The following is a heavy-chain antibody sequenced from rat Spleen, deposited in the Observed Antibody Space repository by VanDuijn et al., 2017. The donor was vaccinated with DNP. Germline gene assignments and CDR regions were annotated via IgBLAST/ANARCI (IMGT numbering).Heavy chain of an antibody. Sequence: VQLVESGGGLVQPGRSLKLSCAASGFTFSDYYMAWVRQAPTKGLEWVAYISYDGDSTYYLDSVKGRFTISRENAENTVYLQMNSLRSEDTATYYCAKDPEYYGFQGYFDYWGQGVMVTVSS. V-gene: IGHV5-20*01. CDR2: ISYDGDST. CDR3: AKDPEYYGFQGYFDY. D-gene: IGHD1-6*01. J-gene: IGHJ2*01. CDR1: GFTFSDYY.